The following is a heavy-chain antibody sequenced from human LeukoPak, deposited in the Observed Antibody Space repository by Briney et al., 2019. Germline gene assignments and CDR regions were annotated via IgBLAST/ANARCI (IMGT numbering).Heavy chain of an antibody. CDR3: ARGVVLLWFGEPNWFDP. V-gene: IGHV4-34*01. J-gene: IGHJ5*02. CDR2: INHSGST. D-gene: IGHD3-10*01. CDR1: GGSISGYY. Sequence: SETLSLTCTVSGGSISGYYWSWIRQLPGKGLEWIGEINHSGSTNYNPSLKSRVTISVDTSKNQFSLKLSSVTAADTAVYYCARGVVLLWFGEPNWFDPWGQGTLVTVSS.